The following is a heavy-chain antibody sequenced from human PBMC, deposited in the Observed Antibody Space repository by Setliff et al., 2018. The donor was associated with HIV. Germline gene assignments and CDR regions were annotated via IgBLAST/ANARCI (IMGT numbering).Heavy chain of an antibody. J-gene: IGHJ6*02. CDR2: IYSSGST. CDR3: ARGHCSGTNCYGVDYYGMDV. Sequence: PSETLSLTCTVSGVSISTYYWIWIRQSPGKGLEWIGYIYSSGSTNSNPSLSSRVSMSVDTSKSQFSLKLTSVTAADTAVYYCARGHCSGTNCYGVDYYGMDVWGQGTTVTVSS. V-gene: IGHV4-59*01. CDR1: GVSISTYY. D-gene: IGHD2-2*01.